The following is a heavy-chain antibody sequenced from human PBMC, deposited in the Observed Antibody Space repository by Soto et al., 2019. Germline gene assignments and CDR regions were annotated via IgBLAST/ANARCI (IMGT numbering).Heavy chain of an antibody. CDR2: INSDGSST. D-gene: IGHD2-15*01. V-gene: IGHV3-74*01. CDR1: GFTFSSYW. J-gene: IGHJ4*02. CDR3: VRTSLVVAAATREDY. Sequence: GGSLRLSCAASGFTFSSYWMHWVRQAPGKGLVWVSRINSDGSSTSYADSVKGRFTISRDNAKNTLYLQINSLRAEDTAVYYCVRTSLVVAAATREDYWGQGTLVTVSS.